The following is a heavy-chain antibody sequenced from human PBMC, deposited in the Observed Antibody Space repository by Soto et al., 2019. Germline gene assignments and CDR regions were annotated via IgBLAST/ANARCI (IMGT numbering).Heavy chain of an antibody. CDR2: ISSGGNTI. CDR3: ARRQFIPV. J-gene: IGHJ4*02. Sequence: QMQLVESGGNLVKPGGSLRLSCSGSGFSFGDYYMNWIRKAPGKGLEWVSYISSGGNTISDSDSVKGRFTISRDNAKKSGDLEMDSLRPEDTAFYYCARRQFIPVWGQGTLVTVSS. CDR1: GFSFGDYY. D-gene: IGHD2-21*01. V-gene: IGHV3-11*01.